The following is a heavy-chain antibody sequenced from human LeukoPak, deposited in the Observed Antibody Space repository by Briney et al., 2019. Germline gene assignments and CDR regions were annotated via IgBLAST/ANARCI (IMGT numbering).Heavy chain of an antibody. Sequence: SETLSLTCTVSGGSISSYYWSWIRQPAGKGLEWIGRIYTSGSTNYNPSLKSRVTMSVDTSKNQFSLKLSSMTAADTAVYYCAREYLLSGYYDSSGYYRIFDYWGQGTLVTVSS. J-gene: IGHJ4*02. CDR1: GGSISSYY. V-gene: IGHV4-4*07. CDR2: IYTSGST. CDR3: AREYLLSGYYDSSGYYRIFDY. D-gene: IGHD3-22*01.